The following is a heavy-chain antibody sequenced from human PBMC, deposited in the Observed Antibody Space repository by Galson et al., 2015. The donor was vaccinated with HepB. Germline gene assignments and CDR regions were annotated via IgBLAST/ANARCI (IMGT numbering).Heavy chain of an antibody. CDR1: GFTFSSYS. CDR3: ARDSRISRAAAGTFDY. V-gene: IGHV3-48*04. J-gene: IGHJ4*02. CDR2: ISTSSSTI. Sequence: SLRLSCAASGFTFSSYSMNWVRQAPGKGLEWVSYISTSSSTIYYADSVKGRFTISRDNAKNSLYLQMNSLRAEDTAVYYCARDSRISRAAAGTFDYWGQGTLVTVSS. D-gene: IGHD6-13*01.